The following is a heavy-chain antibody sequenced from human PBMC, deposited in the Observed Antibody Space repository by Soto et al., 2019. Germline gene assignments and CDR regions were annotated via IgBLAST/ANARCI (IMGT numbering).Heavy chain of an antibody. V-gene: IGHV3-66*01. D-gene: IGHD3-16*01. CDR2: IYSGGST. CDR1: GFTVSNNY. Sequence: EEQLVESGGDLVQPGGSLRLSCAASGFTVSNNYMSWVRQAPGKGLEWVSLIYSGGSTYYADAVRGRFTIARDSSKNTLYHQMNILRAEDTAMYYCAAYSPKGYWGQGTLVTVSS. J-gene: IGHJ4*02. CDR3: AAYSPKGY.